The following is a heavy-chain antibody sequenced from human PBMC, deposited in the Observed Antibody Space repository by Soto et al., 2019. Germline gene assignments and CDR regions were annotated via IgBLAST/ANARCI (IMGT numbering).Heavy chain of an antibody. V-gene: IGHV3-30*03. CDR2: ISYDGNNK. CDR1: GFTFSNAW. Sequence: GGSLRLSCAASGFTFSNAWMNWVRQAPGKGLQWLAVISYDGNNKYYADSVEGRFTISRDNSKNTVYPQMNSLRLEDTAVYYCARGPSYSDSYYDHWGQGTLVTVSS. D-gene: IGHD4-17*01. CDR3: ARGPSYSDSYYDH. J-gene: IGHJ4*02.